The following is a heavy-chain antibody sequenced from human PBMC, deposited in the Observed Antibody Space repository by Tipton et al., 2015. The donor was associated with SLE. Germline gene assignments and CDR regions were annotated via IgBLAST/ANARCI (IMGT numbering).Heavy chain of an antibody. V-gene: IGHV3-21*01. J-gene: IGHJ6*03. CDR2: ISSSSSYI. D-gene: IGHD3-10*01. CDR3: AREQGWFGEYYYYYMDV. CDR1: GFTFSSYS. Sequence: SLRLSCAASGFTFSSYSMNWVRQAPGKGLEWVSSISSSSSYIYYADSVKGRFTISRDNAKNSLYLQMNSLRAEDTAVYYCAREQGWFGEYYYYYMDVWGKGTTVTVSS.